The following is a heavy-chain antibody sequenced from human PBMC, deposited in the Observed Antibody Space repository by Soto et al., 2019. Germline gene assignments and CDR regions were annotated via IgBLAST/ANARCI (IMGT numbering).Heavy chain of an antibody. CDR3: ARERTGTTSNWFDP. Sequence: QVQLVQSGAEVKKPGALVKVSCKASGYTFTSYDINWVRQATGQGLEWMGWMNPNSGNTVYAQKFQGRVTMTRNTSISTAYMELSSLRSEDTAVYYCARERTGTTSNWFDPWGQGTLVTVSS. J-gene: IGHJ5*02. CDR1: GYTFTSYD. CDR2: MNPNSGNT. V-gene: IGHV1-8*01. D-gene: IGHD1-7*01.